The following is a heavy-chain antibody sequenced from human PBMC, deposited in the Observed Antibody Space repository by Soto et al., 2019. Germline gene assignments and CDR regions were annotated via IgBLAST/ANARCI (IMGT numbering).Heavy chain of an antibody. D-gene: IGHD6-13*01. V-gene: IGHV2-70*11. Sequence: SGPTLVNPTQTLTLTCTFSGFSLSTSGMCVSWIRQPPGKALEWLARIDWDDDKYYSTSLKTRLTISKDTSKNQVVLTMTNMDPVDTATYYCAREIAAAGSIAVAGIDYWGQGTLVTVSS. CDR1: GFSLSTSGMC. CDR3: AREIAAAGSIAVAGIDY. J-gene: IGHJ4*02. CDR2: IDWDDDK.